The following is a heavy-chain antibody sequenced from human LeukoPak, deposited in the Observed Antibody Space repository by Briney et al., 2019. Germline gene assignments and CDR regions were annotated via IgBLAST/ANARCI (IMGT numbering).Heavy chain of an antibody. CDR3: ARGPYYDFWSGYYYYFDY. CDR1: GGSSSGYY. D-gene: IGHD3-3*01. Sequence: SETLSLTCAVYGGSSSGYYWSWIRQPPGKGLEWIGEINHSGSTNYNPSLKSRVTISVDTSKNQFSLKLISVTAADTAVYYCARGPYYDFWSGYYYYFDYWGQGTLVTVSS. CDR2: INHSGST. J-gene: IGHJ4*02. V-gene: IGHV4-34*01.